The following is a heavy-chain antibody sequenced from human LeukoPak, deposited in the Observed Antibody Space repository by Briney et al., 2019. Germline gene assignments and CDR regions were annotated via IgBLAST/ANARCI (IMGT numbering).Heavy chain of an antibody. CDR1: GGSISSSSYY. V-gene: IGHV4-39*01. CDR3: ARHLPGHFDY. Sequence: SETLSLTCTVSGGSISSSSYYWGWIRQPPGKGLEWIGSIYYSGSTYYNPSLKSRVTISADTSKNQFSLKLSSVTAADTAVYYCARHLPGHFDYWGQGTLVTVSS. CDR2: IYYSGST. J-gene: IGHJ4*02. D-gene: IGHD1-14*01.